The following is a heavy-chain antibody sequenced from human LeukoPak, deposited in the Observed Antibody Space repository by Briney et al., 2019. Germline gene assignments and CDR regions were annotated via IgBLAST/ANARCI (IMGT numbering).Heavy chain of an antibody. CDR1: GYTFTSYY. CDR2: INPNSGGT. V-gene: IGHV1-2*02. J-gene: IGHJ4*02. Sequence: ASVKVSCKASGYTFTSYYIHWVRQAPGQGLEWMGWINPNSGGTNYAQKFQGRVTMTRDTSISTAYMELSRLRSDDTAVYYCARNFYFDSSGDYQYWGQGTLVTVSS. CDR3: ARNFYFDSSGDYQY. D-gene: IGHD3-22*01.